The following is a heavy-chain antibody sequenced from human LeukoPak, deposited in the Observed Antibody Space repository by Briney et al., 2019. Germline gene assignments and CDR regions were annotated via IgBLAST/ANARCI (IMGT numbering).Heavy chain of an antibody. Sequence: SETLSLTCAVYGGSFSGYYWSWIGQPPGKWLEWIGEINHSGSTNYNPSLKSRVTISVDTSKNQFSLKLSSVTAADTAVYYCAVTLGYCSSTSCRNNWFDPWGQGTLVTVSS. CDR2: INHSGST. V-gene: IGHV4-34*01. CDR3: AVTLGYCSSTSCRNNWFDP. J-gene: IGHJ5*02. D-gene: IGHD2-2*01. CDR1: GGSFSGYY.